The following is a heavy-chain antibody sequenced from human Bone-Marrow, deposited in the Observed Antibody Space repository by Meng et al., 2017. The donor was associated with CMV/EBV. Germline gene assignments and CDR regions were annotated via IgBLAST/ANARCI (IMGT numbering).Heavy chain of an antibody. Sequence: SEPLSLTCTVSGGSVSSGSYYWSWIRQPPGKGLEWIGYIYYSGSTNYNPSLKSRVTISVDTSKNQFSLKLSSVTAADTAVYYCARGPGNYDLWSGYYYYYYYGMDVWGQGTTVTVSS. J-gene: IGHJ6*02. CDR3: ARGPGNYDLWSGYYYYYYYGMDV. D-gene: IGHD3-3*01. CDR1: GGSVSSGSYY. CDR2: IYYSGST. V-gene: IGHV4-61*01.